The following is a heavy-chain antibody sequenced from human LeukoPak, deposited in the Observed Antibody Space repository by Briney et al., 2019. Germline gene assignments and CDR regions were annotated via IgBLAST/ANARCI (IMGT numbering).Heavy chain of an antibody. CDR1: GGTFSSYA. D-gene: IGHD4-17*01. CDR3: VGTTVTTVHYMDV. J-gene: IGHJ6*03. Sequence: GASVKVSCKASGGTFSSYAISWVRQAPGQGLEWMGGIIPIFGTANYAQKFQGRVTITTDESTSTAYMELSSLRSEDTAVYYCVGTTVTTVHYMDVWGKGTTVTVSS. CDR2: IIPIFGTA. V-gene: IGHV1-69*05.